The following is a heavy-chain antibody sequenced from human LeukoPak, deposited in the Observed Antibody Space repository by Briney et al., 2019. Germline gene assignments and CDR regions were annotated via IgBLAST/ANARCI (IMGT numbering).Heavy chain of an antibody. Sequence: GGSLRLSCEGATVTLTGYTMAWVRQAPGKGLEWVSYISTTSSYIYYGDSMNGRFTISRDNAKNSLFLQMNSLRAEDTAVYYCAKALGDQTYYDFWSGHSHGPYYFDYWGQGTLVTVSS. J-gene: IGHJ4*02. CDR3: AKALGDQTYYDFWSGHSHGPYYFDY. V-gene: IGHV3-21*04. CDR1: TVTLTGYT. CDR2: ISTTSSYI. D-gene: IGHD3-3*01.